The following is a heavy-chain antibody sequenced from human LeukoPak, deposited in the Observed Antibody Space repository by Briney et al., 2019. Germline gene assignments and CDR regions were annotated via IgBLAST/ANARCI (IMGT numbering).Heavy chain of an antibody. V-gene: IGHV4-59*08. Sequence: KPSETLSLTCAVYGGSFSGYYWSWIRQPPGKGLEWIGYIYYSGSTNYNPSLKSRVTISVDTSKNQFSLKLSSVTAADTAVYYCARLYGSGSSLYFDYWGQGTLVTVSS. CDR1: GGSFSGYY. D-gene: IGHD3-10*01. J-gene: IGHJ4*02. CDR2: IYYSGST. CDR3: ARLYGSGSSLYFDY.